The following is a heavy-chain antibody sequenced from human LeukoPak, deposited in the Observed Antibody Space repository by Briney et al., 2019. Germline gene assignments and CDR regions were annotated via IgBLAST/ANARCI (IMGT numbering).Heavy chain of an antibody. CDR3: ARGQRSDY. CDR2: ISGSGAST. V-gene: IGHV3-23*01. CDR1: GFTFSNYA. D-gene: IGHD6-25*01. J-gene: IGHJ4*02. Sequence: GGSLRLSCAASGFTFSNYAMSWVRQAPGKGLEWVSTISGSGASTYYADSAKGRLTISRDNSENTLYLQMNSLRAEDTAVYYCARGQRSDYWGQGTLVTVSS.